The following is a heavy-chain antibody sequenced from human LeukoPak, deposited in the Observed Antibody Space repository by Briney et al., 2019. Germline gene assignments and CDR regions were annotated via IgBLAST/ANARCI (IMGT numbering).Heavy chain of an antibody. V-gene: IGHV3-33*01. CDR1: GFTFSSYG. Sequence: GGSLRLSCAASGFTFSSYGMHWVRQAPSKGLEWVAVIWYDGSNKYYADSVKGRFTISRDNSKNTLYLQMNSLRAEDTAVYYCARGGKSYGGIKVIDYWGQGTLVTVSS. J-gene: IGHJ4*02. CDR2: IWYDGSNK. D-gene: IGHD4-23*01. CDR3: ARGGKSYGGIKVIDY.